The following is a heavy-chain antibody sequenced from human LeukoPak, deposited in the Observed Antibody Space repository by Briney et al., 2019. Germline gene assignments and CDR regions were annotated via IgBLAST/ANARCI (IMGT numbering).Heavy chain of an antibody. CDR2: ISSGSTYI. Sequence: KPGGSLRLSCAASGFTFSSYSMNWVRQAPGKGREWVSSISSGSTYIYYADSVKGRFTISRDNAKNSLYLQMNSLRAEDTAVYYCAGGSSSDFDYWGQGTLVTVSS. V-gene: IGHV3-21*01. CDR3: AGGSSSDFDY. J-gene: IGHJ4*02. D-gene: IGHD6-6*01. CDR1: GFTFSSYS.